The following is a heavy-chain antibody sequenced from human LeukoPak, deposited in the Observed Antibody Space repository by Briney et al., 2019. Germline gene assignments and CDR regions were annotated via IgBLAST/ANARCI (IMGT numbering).Heavy chain of an antibody. CDR2: IKQDGSEK. J-gene: IGHJ4*02. Sequence: GGSLRLSCAASGFTFSSYWMSWVRQAPGKGLEWVANIKQDGSEKYYVDSVKGRFTIARDNAKDSLDLQMNSLRAEDTAVYYCARVYGDYAPFYYFDYWGQGTLLTVSS. CDR1: GFTFSSYW. CDR3: ARVYGDYAPFYYFDY. V-gene: IGHV3-7*01. D-gene: IGHD4-17*01.